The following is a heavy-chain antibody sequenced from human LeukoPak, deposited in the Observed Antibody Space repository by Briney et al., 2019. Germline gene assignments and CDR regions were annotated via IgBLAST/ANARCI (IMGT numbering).Heavy chain of an antibody. CDR1: GYSFTNYW. J-gene: IGHJ5*02. V-gene: IGHV5-51*01. Sequence: GESLKISCKGSGYSFTNYWIGWVRQLPGKGLEWMGIIYPGDSDTRYNPSFQGQVTISADKSISTAYLQWSSLKASDTAMYYCARLSSETYGSGSFNWFDPWGQGTLVTVSS. D-gene: IGHD3-10*01. CDR3: ARLSSETYGSGSFNWFDP. CDR2: IYPGDSDT.